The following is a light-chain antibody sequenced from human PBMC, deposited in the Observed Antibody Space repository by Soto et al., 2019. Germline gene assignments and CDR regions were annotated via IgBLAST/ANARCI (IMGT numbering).Light chain of an antibody. V-gene: IGKV3-20*01. CDR3: QQFCYSLWT. J-gene: IGKJ1*01. Sequence: VLTQSPDTLSLSPGERATLSCRASQRVSSRFFAWYQQKPAQAPRLLIYGTSTRAAGIPDRFSGAGSGTDFTLTISRLEPEDFEVYYCQQFCYSLWTFGQGTKVEI. CDR2: GTS. CDR1: QRVSSRF.